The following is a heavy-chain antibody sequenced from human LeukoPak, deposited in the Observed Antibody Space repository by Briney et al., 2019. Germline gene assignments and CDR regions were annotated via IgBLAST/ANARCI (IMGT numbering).Heavy chain of an antibody. CDR2: ISGSGGST. V-gene: IGHV3-23*01. CDR1: GFTFDDYG. Sequence: PGGSLRLSCAASGFTFDDYGMSWVRQAPGKGLEWVSAISGSGGSTYYADSVKGRFTISRDNSKNTLYLQMNSLRAEDTAVYYCARGESGIHHWGQGTLVTVSS. J-gene: IGHJ1*01. CDR3: ARGESGIHH.